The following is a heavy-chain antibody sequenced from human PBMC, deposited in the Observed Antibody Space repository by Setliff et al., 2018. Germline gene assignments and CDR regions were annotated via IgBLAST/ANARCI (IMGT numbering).Heavy chain of an antibody. CDR1: GYTFTSHY. CDR2: INPSSGRT. CDR3: ARDVFPYHYEGAFDI. Sequence: ASVKVSCKASGYTFTSHYTHWVRQAPGLGLEWMGTINPSSGRTSYAQKFQGRVTMTRDTSTSTVYMDVSSLRSEDTAVYYCARDVFPYHYEGAFDIWGQGTMVTVSS. J-gene: IGHJ3*02. V-gene: IGHV1-46*01. D-gene: IGHD3-22*01.